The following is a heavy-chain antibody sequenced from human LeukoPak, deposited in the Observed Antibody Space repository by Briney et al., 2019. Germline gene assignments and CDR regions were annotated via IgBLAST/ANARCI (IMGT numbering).Heavy chain of an antibody. CDR1: EYTFTNYD. CDR3: ARTPPKGDIDY. J-gene: IGHJ4*02. CDR2: MSASSGNT. D-gene: IGHD2-21*02. Sequence: ASVKVSCKASEYTFTNYDINWVRQATGQGLEWLGWMSASSGNTGYAQKFQGRVSMTRATSISTAYLELSSLTFEDTAVYYCARTPPKGDIDYWGQGTLVTVSS. V-gene: IGHV1-8*01.